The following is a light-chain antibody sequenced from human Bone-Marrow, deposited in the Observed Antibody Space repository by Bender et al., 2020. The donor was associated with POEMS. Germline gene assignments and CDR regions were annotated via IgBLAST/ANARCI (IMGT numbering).Light chain of an antibody. Sequence: QSVLTQPPSVSGAPGQRVTISCTGSSSNIGAGYDVHWYQQVPGTAPKVVIYYDDLLTPGVSDRFSASKSGTSASLAISELQSEDEDLYYCSAWDDSLSGWVVGGGTKLTVL. CDR3: SAWDDSLSGWV. CDR1: SSNIGAGYD. V-gene: IGLV1-40*01. J-gene: IGLJ2*01. CDR2: YDD.